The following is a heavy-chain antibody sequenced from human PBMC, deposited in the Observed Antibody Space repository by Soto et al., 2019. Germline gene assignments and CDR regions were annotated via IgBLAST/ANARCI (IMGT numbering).Heavy chain of an antibody. D-gene: IGHD3-3*01. CDR3: ARGVDSWSGYLF. J-gene: IGHJ4*02. CDR1: GGSFDGYY. V-gene: IGHV4-34*01. CDR2: IHHSGST. Sequence: PSETLSLTCALYGGSFDGYYWSWIRQSPGKGLEWIGEIHHSGSTKYNPSLKSRVSLSVDTSTKQFSLKMTFMTAADRGVYYCARGVDSWSGYLFWGQGTPVTVSS.